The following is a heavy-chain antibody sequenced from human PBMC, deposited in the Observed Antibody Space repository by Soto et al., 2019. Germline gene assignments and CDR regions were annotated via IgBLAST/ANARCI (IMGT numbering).Heavy chain of an antibody. CDR3: ARGVNIVLMVYAPGDYYYYGMDV. Sequence: GASVKVSCKASGYTFTSYDMHWVRQAPGQRLEWMGWINAGNGNTKYSQKLQGRVTMTTDTSTSTAYMELRSLRSDDTAVYYCARGVNIVLMVYAPGDYYYYGMDVWGQGTTVTVSS. V-gene: IGHV1-3*01. D-gene: IGHD2-8*01. CDR1: GYTFTSYD. J-gene: IGHJ6*02. CDR2: INAGNGNT.